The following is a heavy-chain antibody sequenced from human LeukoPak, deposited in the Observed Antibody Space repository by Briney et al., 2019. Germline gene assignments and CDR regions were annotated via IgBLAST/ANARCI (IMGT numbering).Heavy chain of an antibody. CDR2: ISWNSGSI. Sequence: GGSPRLSCAASGFTLEDYAMHGVRQAPGKGLEGVSGISWNSGSIGYADSVKGRFTISRDNAKNSLYLQMNSLRAEDTALYYCAKDIWSSGAAADPFDYWGQGTLVTVSS. V-gene: IGHV3-9*01. CDR1: GFTLEDYA. D-gene: IGHD6-13*01. CDR3: AKDIWSSGAAADPFDY. J-gene: IGHJ4*02.